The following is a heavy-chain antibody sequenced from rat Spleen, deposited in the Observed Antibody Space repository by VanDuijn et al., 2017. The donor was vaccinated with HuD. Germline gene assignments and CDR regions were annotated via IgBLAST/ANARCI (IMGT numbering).Heavy chain of an antibody. J-gene: IGHJ2*01. CDR2: ISYDGRRT. CDR3: ARHFGLYYFDY. Sequence: EVQLVESDGGLVQPGRSLKLSCVASGFNFSDYFMAWVRQAPTKGLEWVATISYDGRRTYYRDSVKGRFTISRDNAKSTLYLQMDSLRSEDTATYYCARHFGLYYFDYWGQGVMVTVSS. V-gene: IGHV5-29*01. D-gene: IGHD4-3*01. CDR1: GFNFSDYF.